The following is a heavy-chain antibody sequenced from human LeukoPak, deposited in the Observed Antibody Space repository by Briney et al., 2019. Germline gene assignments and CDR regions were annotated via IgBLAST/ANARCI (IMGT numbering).Heavy chain of an antibody. V-gene: IGHV3-23*01. J-gene: IGHJ4*02. CDR1: GFTFNTLA. CDR3: VNHITAMVRGCLDH. D-gene: IGHD5-18*01. Sequence: GGSLRLSCAASGFTFNTLAMSWVRQAPEKGLEWVSAINARGFITYYADSVKGRFTISRDNSKNTLFLQMNSLSVEDTAVYYCVNHITAMVRGCLDHWGQGILVTVSS. CDR2: INARGFIT.